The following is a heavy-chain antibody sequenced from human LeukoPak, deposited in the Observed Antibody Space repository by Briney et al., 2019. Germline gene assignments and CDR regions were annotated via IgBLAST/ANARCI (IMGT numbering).Heavy chain of an antibody. D-gene: IGHD4-17*01. CDR2: ISYDGSNK. CDR1: GFTFSSYG. CDR3: AKARYPRATVTTYFQH. V-gene: IGHV3-30*18. J-gene: IGHJ1*01. Sequence: GGSLRLSCGASGFTFSSYGMPWVRQAPGKGLEWVAVISYDGSNKYYADSVKGRFTISRDNSKNTLYLQMNSLRAEDTAVYYCAKARYPRATVTTYFQHWGQGTLVTVSS.